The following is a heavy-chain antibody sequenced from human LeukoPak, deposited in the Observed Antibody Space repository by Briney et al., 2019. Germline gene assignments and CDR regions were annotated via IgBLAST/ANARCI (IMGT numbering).Heavy chain of an antibody. CDR3: LVYYYGSGTDY. J-gene: IGHJ4*02. CDR1: GFTFSSYG. Sequence: PGGSLRLSCAASGFTFSSYGMHWVRQAPGKGLEWVAVISYDGSNKYYADSVKGRFTISRDNSKNTLYLQMNSLRAEDTAVYYCLVYYYGSGTDYWGQGTLVTVSS. D-gene: IGHD3-10*01. CDR2: ISYDGSNK. V-gene: IGHV3-30*03.